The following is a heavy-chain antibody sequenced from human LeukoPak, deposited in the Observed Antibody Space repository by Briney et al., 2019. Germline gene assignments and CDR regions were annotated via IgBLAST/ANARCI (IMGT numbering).Heavy chain of an antibody. CDR3: ASAVDYYDSSGYYYDLDY. J-gene: IGHJ4*02. CDR1: GFTFSSYW. CDR2: INSDGSST. Sequence: GGSLRLSCAASGFTFSSYWMHWVRQAPGKGLVWVSRINSDGSSTSYADSVKGRFTIYRDNAKNTLYLQMNSLRAEDTAVYYCASAVDYYDSSGYYYDLDYWGQGTLVTVSS. V-gene: IGHV3-74*01. D-gene: IGHD3-22*01.